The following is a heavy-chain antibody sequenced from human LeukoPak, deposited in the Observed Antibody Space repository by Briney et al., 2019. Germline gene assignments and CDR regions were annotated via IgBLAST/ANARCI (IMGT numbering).Heavy chain of an antibody. CDR3: ASRITLLKY. V-gene: IGHV3-30*02. D-gene: IGHD3-10*02. J-gene: IGHJ4*02. CDR1: GFTFSSYG. Sequence: AGGSLRLSCAASGFTFSSYGMHWVRQAPGKGLEWVAYIRYDGSNKYYADSVKGRFTISRDNSKNTLYLQMNSLRADDTALYYCASRITLLKYWGQGTLVTVSS. CDR2: IRYDGSNK.